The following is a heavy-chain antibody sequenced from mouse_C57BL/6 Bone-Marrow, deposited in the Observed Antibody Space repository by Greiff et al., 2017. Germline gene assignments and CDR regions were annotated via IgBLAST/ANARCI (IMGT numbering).Heavy chain of an antibody. Sequence: QVQLQQPGAELVKPGASVKMSCKASGYTFTSSWITWVKRRPGQGLEWIGDIYPTSGRTNYNEKFKSKAILTVDTSSNTAYMQLSSLTSEDSAVFYCARSGPLGRSFDYWGQGTTLTVSS. J-gene: IGHJ2*01. CDR1: GYTFTSSW. CDR3: ARSGPLGRSFDY. CDR2: IYPTSGRT. V-gene: IGHV1-55*01. D-gene: IGHD4-1*01.